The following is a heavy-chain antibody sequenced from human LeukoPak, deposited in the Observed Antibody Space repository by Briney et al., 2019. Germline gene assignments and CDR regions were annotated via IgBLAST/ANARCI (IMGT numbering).Heavy chain of an antibody. Sequence: GGSLRLSCAASGFTFSSYAMSWVRQAPGKGLEWVSYISSSSSTIYYADSVKGRFTISRDNAKNSLYLQMNSLRAEDTAVYYCAREASRAFDIWGQGTMVTVSS. CDR2: ISSSSSTI. V-gene: IGHV3-48*04. CDR3: AREASRAFDI. CDR1: GFTFSSYA. J-gene: IGHJ3*02.